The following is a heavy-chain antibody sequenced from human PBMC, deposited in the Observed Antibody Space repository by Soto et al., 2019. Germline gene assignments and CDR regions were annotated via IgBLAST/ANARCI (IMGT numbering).Heavy chain of an antibody. CDR1: GFTFSSHS. V-gene: IGHV3-23*01. CDR3: AKWDGYGDQ. CDR2: ISAGGDNT. Sequence: EVQLLESGGGLVQPGGSLRLSCAASGFTFSSHSMTWVRQAPGKGLEWVSGISAGGDNTWHADAVKGRFTISRDNSKNTVYLQMNSLRADDTAVYYCAKWDGYGDQWGQGTLVTVSS. D-gene: IGHD5-12*01. J-gene: IGHJ5*02.